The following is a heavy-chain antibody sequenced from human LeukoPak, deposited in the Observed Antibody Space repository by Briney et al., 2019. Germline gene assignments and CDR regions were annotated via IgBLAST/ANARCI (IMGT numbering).Heavy chain of an antibody. CDR3: ARHGPSGSYYYFDY. CDR1: GFTFSSYS. J-gene: IGHJ4*02. V-gene: IGHV3-21*01. CDR2: ISSSSSYI. Sequence: GGSLRLSCAASGFTFSSYSMNWVRQAPGKGLEWVSSISSSSSYIYYADSVKGRFTISRDNTKNSLYLQMNSLRAEDTAVYYCARHGPSGSYYYFDYWGQGTLVTVSS. D-gene: IGHD1-26*01.